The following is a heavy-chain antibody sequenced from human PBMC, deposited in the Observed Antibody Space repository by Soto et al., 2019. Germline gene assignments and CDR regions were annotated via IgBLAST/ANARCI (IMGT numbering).Heavy chain of an antibody. CDR2: IIPIFGTA. CDR1: GDTCIGYA. V-gene: IGHV1-69*06. CDR3: ARGREIVVVPAALPYYYGMDV. D-gene: IGHD2-2*01. Sequence: ASVKVACKASGDTCIGYAISLLRQAPVQVPESMGGIIPIFGTANYAQKFQGRVTITADKSTSTAYMELSSLRSEDTAVYYCARGREIVVVPAALPYYYGMDVWGQGTTVTVSS. J-gene: IGHJ6*02.